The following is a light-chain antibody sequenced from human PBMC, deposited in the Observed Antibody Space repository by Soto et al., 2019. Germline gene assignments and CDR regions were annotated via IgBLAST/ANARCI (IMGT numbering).Light chain of an antibody. CDR1: QSISQW. CDR2: DAS. J-gene: IGKJ1*01. Sequence: DIQMTQSPSTLSASVGDRVAITCRASQSISQWVAWYQQKPGRAPELLIYDASKLKSGVPSRFSGSGSGTEFSLTITSLQPDDSAMYYCQQYNGYSWTFGRGPKVDIK. CDR3: QQYNGYSWT. V-gene: IGKV1-5*01.